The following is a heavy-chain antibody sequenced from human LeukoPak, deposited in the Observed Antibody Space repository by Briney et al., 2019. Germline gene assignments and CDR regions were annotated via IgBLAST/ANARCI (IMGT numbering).Heavy chain of an antibody. J-gene: IGHJ6*02. CDR1: GSSISSSNW. CDR2: IYHSGST. CDR3: ARVPGYSSSWSLGYYYYGMDV. Sequence: SGTLSLTCAVSGSSISSSNWWSWVRQPPGKGLEWSGEIYHSGSTNYNPSLKSRVTISVDKSKNQFSLKLGSVTAADTAVYYCARVPGYSSSWSLGYYYYGMDVWGQGATVTVSS. D-gene: IGHD6-13*01. V-gene: IGHV4-4*02.